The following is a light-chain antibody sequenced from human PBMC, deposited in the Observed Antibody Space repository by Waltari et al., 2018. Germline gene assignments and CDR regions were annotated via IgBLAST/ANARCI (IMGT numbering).Light chain of an antibody. V-gene: IGKV2-28*01. Sequence: DVVMTQSPLSLPVTPGEPASIPCRPSQRLLYSNGYNYVNWYLQRPGQSPQLLIYLGSNRASGVPGRFSGSGSGTDFTLKISRVEAEDVGVYYCMQGLHFPLTFGPGTKVDIK. CDR1: QRLLYSNGYNY. J-gene: IGKJ3*01. CDR2: LGS. CDR3: MQGLHFPLT.